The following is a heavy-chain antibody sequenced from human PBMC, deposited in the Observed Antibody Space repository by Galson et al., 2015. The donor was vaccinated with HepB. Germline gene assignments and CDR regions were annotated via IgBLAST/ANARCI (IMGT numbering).Heavy chain of an antibody. V-gene: IGHV3-21*01. J-gene: IGHJ4*02. CDR3: ARDLVVGGEVYSSSWYY. CDR2: ISSSSSYI. D-gene: IGHD6-13*01. Sequence: SLRLSCAASGFTFNSYTMNWVRQAPGKGLEWVSFISSSSSYIYYADSVKGRFTISRDNAKKSLYLQMNSLRDEDTAVYYCARDLVVGGEVYSSSWYYWGQGTLVTVSS. CDR1: GFTFNSYT.